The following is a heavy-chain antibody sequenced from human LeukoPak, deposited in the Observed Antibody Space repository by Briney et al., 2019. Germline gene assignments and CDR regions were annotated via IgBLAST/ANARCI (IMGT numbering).Heavy chain of an antibody. V-gene: IGHV1-2*02. D-gene: IGHD6-19*01. CDR3: ARASGIAVAAYAFDI. CDR1: GYTFTGYY. CDR2: INPNSGGT. Sequence: ASVKVSCKASGYTFTGYYMHWVRQAPGQGLEWMGWINPNSGGTNYAQKFQGRVTMTRDTSISTAYMELSRLRSDDTAVYYCARASGIAVAAYAFDIWGQGTMVTVSS. J-gene: IGHJ3*02.